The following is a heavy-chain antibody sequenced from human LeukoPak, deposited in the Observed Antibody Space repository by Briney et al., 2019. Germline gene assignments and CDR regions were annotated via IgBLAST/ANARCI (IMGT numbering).Heavy chain of an antibody. CDR2: IKQDGSEE. V-gene: IGHV3-7*03. Sequence: GGSLRLSCAASGLIFSSYWMSWARQAPGKGLEWVANIKQDGSEEYYVDSVKGRFTISRDNAKNSLYLQMNSLRAEDTAVYYCARYRRYCSGGSCYSGYYFDSWGPGTLVTVSS. D-gene: IGHD2-15*01. CDR1: GLIFSSYW. CDR3: ARYRRYCSGGSCYSGYYFDS. J-gene: IGHJ4*02.